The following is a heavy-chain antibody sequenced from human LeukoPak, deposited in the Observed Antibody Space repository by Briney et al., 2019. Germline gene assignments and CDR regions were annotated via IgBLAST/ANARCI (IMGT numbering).Heavy chain of an antibody. Sequence: ASVKVSCKASGYTFTGYYMHWVRQAPGQGLEWMGWINPNSGGTNYAQKFQGRVTMTRDTSISTAYMELSRLRSDDTAVYYCAREIRYSSSSGYYFDYWGQGTLVTVSP. V-gene: IGHV1-2*02. D-gene: IGHD6-6*01. J-gene: IGHJ4*02. CDR3: AREIRYSSSSGYYFDY. CDR2: INPNSGGT. CDR1: GYTFTGYY.